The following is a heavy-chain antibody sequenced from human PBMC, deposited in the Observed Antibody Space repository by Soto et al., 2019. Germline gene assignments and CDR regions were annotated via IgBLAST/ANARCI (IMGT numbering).Heavy chain of an antibody. CDR3: AAGDSSGYYGG. D-gene: IGHD3-22*01. CDR1: GFIFTSSS. V-gene: IGHV1-58*01. CDR2: ITVGTGNT. J-gene: IGHJ4*02. Sequence: RASVKVSCKASGFIFTSSSVQWVRQARGQRLEWIGWITVGTGNTNYAQKFQERVTITRDMSTSTAYMELSNLRSEDTAVYYCAAGDSSGYYGGWGKGTQVTVSS.